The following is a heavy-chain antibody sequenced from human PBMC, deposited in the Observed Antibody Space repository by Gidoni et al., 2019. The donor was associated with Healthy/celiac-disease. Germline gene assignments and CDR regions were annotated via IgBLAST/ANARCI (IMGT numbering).Heavy chain of an antibody. Sequence: VPLPQLGAGPLYPSATLSPTFSVLCWFFSCYYWIWIRPPPGKGLEWIGEINHSGSTNYNPSLKRRVTISVDTSKNQFSLKLSSVTAADTAVYYCARARGGEGSGYAGGLAGWGQGTLVTVSS. D-gene: IGHD5-12*01. V-gene: IGHV4-34*01. CDR1: CWFFSCYY. CDR3: ARARGGEGSGYAGGLAG. CDR2: INHSGST. J-gene: IGHJ4*02.